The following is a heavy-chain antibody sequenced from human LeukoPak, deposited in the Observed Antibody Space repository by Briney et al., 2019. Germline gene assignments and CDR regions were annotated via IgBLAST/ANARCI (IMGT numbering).Heavy chain of an antibody. CDR2: IYYSGST. Sequence: SETLSLTCTVSGGSISSYYWSWIRQPPGKGLEWIGYIYYSGSTNYNPSLKSRVTISVDTSKNQFSLKLSSVTAADTAVYYCAKDQAGYCSSTSCHPFDYWGQGTLVTVSS. V-gene: IGHV4-59*01. CDR1: GGSISSYY. CDR3: AKDQAGYCSSTSCHPFDY. D-gene: IGHD2-2*01. J-gene: IGHJ4*02.